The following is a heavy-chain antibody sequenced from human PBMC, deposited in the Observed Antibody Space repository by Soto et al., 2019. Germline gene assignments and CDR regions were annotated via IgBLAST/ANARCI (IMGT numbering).Heavy chain of an antibody. CDR2: IYWDNDK. CDR1: GFSLTTRQVG. D-gene: IGHD3-16*02. J-gene: IGHJ3*01. V-gene: IGHV2-5*02. CDR3: AHLMITYGGVIADDAFDV. Sequence: QITLKESGPTLVEPTQTLTLTCTFSGFSLTTRQVGVGWIRQPPGQALEWLAVIYWDNDKRYSPSLERRLTITKDTSKNQVVLTMTNMDPMDTATYYCAHLMITYGGVIADDAFDVWGQGTMVTVFS.